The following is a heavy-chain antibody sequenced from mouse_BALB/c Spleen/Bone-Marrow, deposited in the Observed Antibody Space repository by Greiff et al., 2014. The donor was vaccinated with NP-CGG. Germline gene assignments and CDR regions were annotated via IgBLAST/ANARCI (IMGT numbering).Heavy chain of an antibody. Sequence: LVESGAELMKPGASVKISCKATGYTFSSYWIEWVNQRPGHGLEWIGEILPGSGTTHYNEKFKDKATFTADTSSHTAYMQLSSLTSEDSAVYYCARGGYDTSIFAYWGQGTLVTVSA. D-gene: IGHD2-3*01. CDR3: ARGGYDTSIFAY. V-gene: IGHV1-9*01. CDR1: GYTFSSYW. CDR2: ILPGSGTT. J-gene: IGHJ3*01.